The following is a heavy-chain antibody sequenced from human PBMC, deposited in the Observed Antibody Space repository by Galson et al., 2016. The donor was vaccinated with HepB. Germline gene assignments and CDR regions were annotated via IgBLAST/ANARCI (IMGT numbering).Heavy chain of an antibody. J-gene: IGHJ4*02. CDR3: AKHGLSAGDY. CDR2: IRPDRRDS. CDR1: GFRFSDFW. Sequence: SLRLSCAASGFRFSDFWMSWVRQAPGKGLEWVANIRPDRRDSEYVDSDVKGRFTISRDNVKNSLYLQMSRLRSEDTAVYYCAKHGLSAGDYWGQGTLVTVSS. V-gene: IGHV3-7*03. D-gene: IGHD3-10*01.